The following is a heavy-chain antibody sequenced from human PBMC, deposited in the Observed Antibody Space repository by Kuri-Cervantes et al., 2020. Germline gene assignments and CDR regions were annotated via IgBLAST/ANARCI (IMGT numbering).Heavy chain of an antibody. CDR1: GASISSINYY. D-gene: IGHD6-19*01. CDR2: IYYSGST. Sequence: SETLSLTCTVSGASISSINYYWGWIRQPPGKGLEWIGNIYYSGSTNYNPSLKSRVTISVDTSKNQFSLKLSSVTAADTAVYYCARVQRGSGWYYFDYWGQGTLVTVSS. J-gene: IGHJ4*02. CDR3: ARVQRGSGWYYFDY. V-gene: IGHV4-39*07.